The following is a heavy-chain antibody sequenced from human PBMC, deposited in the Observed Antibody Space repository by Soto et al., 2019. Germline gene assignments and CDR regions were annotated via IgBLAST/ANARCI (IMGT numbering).Heavy chain of an antibody. J-gene: IGHJ4*02. CDR1: GSTFTSYG. V-gene: IGHV1-18*01. CDR3: ARDPGYGDYEIDY. CDR2: IRADNGNT. D-gene: IGHD4-17*01. Sequence: QVQLVQSGAEVKKPGPSVRASCKPSGSTFTSYGFSWLHRAPGQGLEWLGGIRADNGNTNYAQSLQGRVTMTTDTSTSTAYMEMRSLRSDDTAVYYCARDPGYGDYEIDYWGQGTLVTVSS.